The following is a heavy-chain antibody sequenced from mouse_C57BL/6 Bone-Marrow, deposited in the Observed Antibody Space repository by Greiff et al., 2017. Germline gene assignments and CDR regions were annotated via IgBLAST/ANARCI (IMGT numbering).Heavy chain of an antibody. D-gene: IGHD1-1*01. CDR2: IDPANGNT. J-gene: IGHJ4*01. CDR1: GFNIKNTY. CDR3: ANQYYGSSYQSAMDY. V-gene: IGHV14-3*01. Sequence: VQLQQSVAELVRPGASVKLSCTASGFNIKNTYMHWVKQRPEQGLEWIGRIDPANGNTKYAPKFQGKATITADTSSNTAYLQLSSLTSEDTAIYYGANQYYGSSYQSAMDYWGQGTSVTVSS.